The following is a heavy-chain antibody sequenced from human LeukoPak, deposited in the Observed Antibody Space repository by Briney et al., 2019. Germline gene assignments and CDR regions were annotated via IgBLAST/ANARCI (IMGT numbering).Heavy chain of an antibody. CDR1: GYTFTDYS. CDR2: INPNSGGT. Sequence: ASVKVSCKASGYTFTDYSMHWVRQAPGQGLEWMGWINPNSGGTNYAQKFQGRVTMTRDTSISTAYMELSRLRSDDTAVYYCARDLLGWELHYFDYWGQGTLVTVSS. J-gene: IGHJ4*02. V-gene: IGHV1-2*02. CDR3: ARDLLGWELHYFDY. D-gene: IGHD1-26*01.